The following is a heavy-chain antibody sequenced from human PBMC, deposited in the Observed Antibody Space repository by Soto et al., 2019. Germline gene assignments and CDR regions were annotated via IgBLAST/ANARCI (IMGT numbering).Heavy chain of an antibody. CDR1: GYTFTSYG. CDR2: ISAYNGNT. D-gene: IGHD3-9*01. V-gene: IGHV1-18*01. J-gene: IGHJ4*02. Sequence: ASVKVSCKASGYTFTSYGISWVRQAPGQGLEWMGWISAYNGNTNYAQKLQGRVTMTTDTSTSTAYTELRSLRSDDTAVYYCARDQYDILTGYYLDYWGQGTLVTVSS. CDR3: ARDQYDILTGYYLDY.